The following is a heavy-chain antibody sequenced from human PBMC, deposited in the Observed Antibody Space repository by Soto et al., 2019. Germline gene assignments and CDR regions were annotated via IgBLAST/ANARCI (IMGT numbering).Heavy chain of an antibody. CDR1: GGSISSGGYS. J-gene: IGHJ4*02. V-gene: IGHV4-61*08. Sequence: SETLSLTCAVSGGSISSGGYSWSWIRQPPGKGLEWIGYIYYSGSTNYNPSLKSRVTISVDTSKNQFSLKLSSVTAADTAVYYCASGGGSSPNFDYWGQGTLVTVSS. D-gene: IGHD6-6*01. CDR3: ASGGGSSPNFDY. CDR2: IYYSGST.